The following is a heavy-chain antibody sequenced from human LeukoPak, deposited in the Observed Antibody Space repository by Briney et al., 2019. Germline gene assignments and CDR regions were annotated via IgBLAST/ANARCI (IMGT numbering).Heavy chain of an antibody. CDR1: GFTFSSYA. CDR2: ISGSGGST. D-gene: IGHD3-22*01. Sequence: GGSLRLSCAASGFTFSSYAMSWVRQAQGKGLEWVSAISGSGGSTYYADSVKGRFTISRDNSKNTLYLQMNSLRAEDTAVYYCAKDGSPHYYEGWFDPWGQGTLVTVSS. J-gene: IGHJ5*02. V-gene: IGHV3-23*01. CDR3: AKDGSPHYYEGWFDP.